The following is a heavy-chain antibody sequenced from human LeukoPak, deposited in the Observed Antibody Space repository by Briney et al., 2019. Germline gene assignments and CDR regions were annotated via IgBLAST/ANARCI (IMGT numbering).Heavy chain of an antibody. CDR2: ISSSSSYI. CDR1: GFTFRSYW. V-gene: IGHV3-21*01. D-gene: IGHD3-9*01. CDR3: ARDYDILTTYYYYGMDV. Sequence: PGGSLRLSCAASGFTFRSYWMSWVRQAPGKGLEWVSSISSSSSYIYYADSVKGRFTISRDNAKNSLYLQMSSLRAEDTAVYYCARDYDILTTYYYYGMDVWGQGTTVTVSS. J-gene: IGHJ6*02.